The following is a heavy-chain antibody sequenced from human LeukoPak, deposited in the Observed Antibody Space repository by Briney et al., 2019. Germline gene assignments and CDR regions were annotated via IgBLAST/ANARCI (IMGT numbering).Heavy chain of an antibody. V-gene: IGHV3-66*01. CDR2: FFSSGYT. D-gene: IGHD1-26*01. CDR1: GFTFSSYA. Sequence: TGGSLRLSCAASGFTFSSYAMSWVRQAPGKGLEWVSVFFSSGYTKYADSVKGRFTISRDNSENTLNLEMNSLRAEDTAVCYCAAKGNGYSGIYVFAHWGQGVLVTVSS. J-gene: IGHJ4*02. CDR3: AAKGNGYSGIYVFAH.